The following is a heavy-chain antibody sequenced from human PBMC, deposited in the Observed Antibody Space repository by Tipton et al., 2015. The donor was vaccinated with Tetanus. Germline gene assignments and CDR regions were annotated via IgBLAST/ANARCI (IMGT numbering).Heavy chain of an antibody. V-gene: IGHV4-61*01. CDR3: ARSIPAGPVWPYEH. Sequence: TLSLTCTVFGGSVSSGSYYWAWIRQPPGKGLEYIGYILYGASTHYNPSLKSRVSMSLDTSKNQISLRLTPVTAADTAVYYCARSIPAGPVWPYEHWGQGTLVTVSS. D-gene: IGHD2-21*01. CDR2: ILYGAST. CDR1: GGSVSSGSYY. J-gene: IGHJ4*02.